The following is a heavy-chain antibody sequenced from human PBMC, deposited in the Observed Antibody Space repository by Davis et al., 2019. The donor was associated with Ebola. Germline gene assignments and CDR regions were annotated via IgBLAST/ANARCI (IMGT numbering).Heavy chain of an antibody. V-gene: IGHV1-3*01. J-gene: IGHJ6*02. CDR2: INAGDGNT. CDR1: GYTFSNFA. CDR3: ARGPLGFRGLVGAMDV. Sequence: AASVKVSCKASGYTFSNFAMHWVRQAPGQSLEWMGWINAGDGNTKYSQKFQGRVTITRDTSASSAYMELSSLLSEDTAVYYCARGPLGFRGLVGAMDVWGQGTTVTVSS. D-gene: IGHD3-10*01.